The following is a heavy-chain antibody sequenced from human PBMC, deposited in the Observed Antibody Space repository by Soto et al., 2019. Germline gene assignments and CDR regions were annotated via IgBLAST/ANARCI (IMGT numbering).Heavy chain of an antibody. CDR1: GFILSNYA. Sequence: EVQLLGSGGGLVQPGGSLRLSCAASGFILSNYAMSWVRQAPGKGLEWVSTIRGGSGSTYYADSAKGRFTISRDNSKNTLYLQVDSLRVEDTAVYYCAKGGTGTIDWFDPWGQGTLVTVSS. CDR2: IRGGSGST. V-gene: IGHV3-23*01. J-gene: IGHJ5*02. D-gene: IGHD1-7*01. CDR3: AKGGTGTIDWFDP.